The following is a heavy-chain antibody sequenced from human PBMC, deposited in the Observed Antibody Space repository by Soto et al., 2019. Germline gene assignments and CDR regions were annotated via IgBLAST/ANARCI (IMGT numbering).Heavy chain of an antibody. CDR1: GGTFSSYT. CDR3: ARDRRGSLTVLDAFDI. V-gene: IGHV1-69*04. J-gene: IGHJ3*02. CDR2: IIPILGIA. D-gene: IGHD3-10*01. Sequence: SVKVSCKASGGTFSSYTICWVRQAPGQGLEWMGRIIPILGIANYAQKFQGRVTITADKSTSTAYMELSSLRSEDTAVYYCARDRRGSLTVLDAFDIWGQGTMVTVSS.